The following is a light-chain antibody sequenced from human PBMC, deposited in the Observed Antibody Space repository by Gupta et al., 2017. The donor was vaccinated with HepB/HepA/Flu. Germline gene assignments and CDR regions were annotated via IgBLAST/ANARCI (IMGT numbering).Light chain of an antibody. CDR2: DTS. J-gene: IGKJ4*01. CDR3: QQRYSWPLT. Sequence: IVLTQSPATLSLSPGKRATLSCRASQNIDNYLAGYQQRPGQPPRLLIYDTSNRATGTPARFIGSGPGTDFTLTISSLEPEDFAVYYCQQRYSWPLTFGGGTKVEI. CDR1: QNIDNY. V-gene: IGKV3D-11*02.